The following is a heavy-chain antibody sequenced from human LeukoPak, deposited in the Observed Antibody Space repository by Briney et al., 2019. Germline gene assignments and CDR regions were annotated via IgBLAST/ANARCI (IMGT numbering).Heavy chain of an antibody. CDR3: AKEGYSRGYYSYYYMDA. CDR2: IKQDGSEK. V-gene: IGHV3-7*01. J-gene: IGHJ6*03. CDR1: GFTLSSYW. Sequence: PGGSLRLSCAASGFTLSSYWMSWVRQAPGKGLEWVANIKQDGSEKYYVDSVKGRFTISRDNVKNSLYLQMNSLRAEDTAVYYCAKEGYSRGYYSYYYMDAWGKGTTVTVSS. D-gene: IGHD6-13*01.